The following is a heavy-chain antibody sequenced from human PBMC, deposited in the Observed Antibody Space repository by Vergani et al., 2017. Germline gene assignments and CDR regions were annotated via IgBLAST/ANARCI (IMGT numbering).Heavy chain of an antibody. V-gene: IGHV3-66*02. CDR2: IYGGDNT. Sequence: EVELLKSGGGLAQPGGSLRVSCSASGFRVTTYYMSWVRQAPGKGLEWVSVIYGGDNTYYADSVKGRFTISRDNSKNTLYLQMNSLRAEDTAVYYCARDYYYGSGSPDPWGQGTLVTVSS. D-gene: IGHD3-10*01. CDR1: GFRVTTYY. J-gene: IGHJ5*02. CDR3: ARDYYYGSGSPDP.